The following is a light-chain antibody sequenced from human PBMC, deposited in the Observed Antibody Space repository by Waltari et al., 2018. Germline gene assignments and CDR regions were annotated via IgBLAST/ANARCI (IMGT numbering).Light chain of an antibody. CDR2: GST. CDR3: QSYDSSLSAWV. CDR1: SSNLGASAD. Sequence: QTVLTQPPSVSGAPGQRVTIACPGSSNLGASADVNSYQQLPGTSPKLLIYGSTNRPSGVPDRFSASKSGTSASLAITGLQAEDEADYYCQSYDSSLSAWVFGGGTRLTVL. J-gene: IGLJ3*02. V-gene: IGLV1-40*01.